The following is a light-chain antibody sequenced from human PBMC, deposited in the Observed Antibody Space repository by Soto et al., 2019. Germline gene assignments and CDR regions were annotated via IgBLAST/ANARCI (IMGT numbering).Light chain of an antibody. V-gene: IGKV3-20*01. CDR2: VAS. CDR1: QSVRSNY. J-gene: IGKJ2*01. CDR3: QHYGGSPYT. Sequence: EIVLTQSPGTLSLSPGERATLSCRASQSVRSNYLAWYQQKPGQAPRLLIYVASSRATGIPDKFSGTGSGTDFTLTISRLEPEDFAVYYCQHYGGSPYTFGQGTKLEIK.